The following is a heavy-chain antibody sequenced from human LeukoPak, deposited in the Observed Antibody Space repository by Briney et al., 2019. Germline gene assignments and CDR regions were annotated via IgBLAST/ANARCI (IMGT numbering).Heavy chain of an antibody. D-gene: IGHD2-21*02. CDR3: ATGLKVTGANFDY. CDR2: FDPEDGET. CDR1: GYTPTELS. Sequence: GASVKVSCKVSGYTPTELSMHWVRQAPGKGLEWMGGFDPEDGETIYAQKFQGRVTMTEDTSTDTAYMELSSLRSEDTAVYYCATGLKVTGANFDYWGQGTLVTVSS. J-gene: IGHJ4*02. V-gene: IGHV1-24*01.